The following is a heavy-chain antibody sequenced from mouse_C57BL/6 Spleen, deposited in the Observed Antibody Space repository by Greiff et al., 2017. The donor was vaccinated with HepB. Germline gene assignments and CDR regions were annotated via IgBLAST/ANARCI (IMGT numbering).Heavy chain of an antibody. V-gene: IGHV5-9*01. D-gene: IGHD1-1*01. CDR1: GFTFSSYT. CDR2: ISGGGGNT. J-gene: IGHJ1*03. CDR3: ARLYYGSSYWYFDV. Sequence: EVKVEESGGGLVKPGGSLKLSCAASGFTFSSYTMSWVRQTPEKRLEWVATISGGGGNTYYPDSVKGRFTISRDNAKNTLYLQMSSLRSEDTALYYCARLYYGSSYWYFDVWGTGTTVTVSS.